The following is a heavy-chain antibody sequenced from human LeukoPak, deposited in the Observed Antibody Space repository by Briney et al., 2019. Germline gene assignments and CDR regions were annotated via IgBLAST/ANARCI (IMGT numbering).Heavy chain of an antibody. D-gene: IGHD3-10*01. CDR1: GFTFSSYW. J-gene: IGHJ6*03. Sequence: GGSLRLSCAASGFTFSSYWMSWVRQAPGKGLEWVANIKQDGSEKYYVDSVKGRFTISRDNAKNSLYLQMNSLRAEDTAVYYCARVGGRSMVRGVITGKAQGYYYYMDVWGKGTTVTISS. V-gene: IGHV3-7*01. CDR2: IKQDGSEK. CDR3: ARVGGRSMVRGVITGKAQGYYYYMDV.